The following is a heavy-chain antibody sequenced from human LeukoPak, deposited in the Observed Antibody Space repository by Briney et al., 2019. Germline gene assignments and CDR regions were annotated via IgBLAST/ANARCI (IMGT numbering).Heavy chain of an antibody. D-gene: IGHD3-16*02. CDR2: IRDKLDGGTT. J-gene: IGHJ1*01. V-gene: IGHV3-49*03. CDR3: ARGGYQFEH. CDR1: GFTFGNYA. Sequence: GRSLRLSCTTSGFTFGNYAMSWFRQAPGKGLEWIGSIRDKLDGGTTEYAASVKGRFIISRDESKSIAYLQMDSLKTEDTAVYFCARGGYQFEHWGQGTLVTVSS.